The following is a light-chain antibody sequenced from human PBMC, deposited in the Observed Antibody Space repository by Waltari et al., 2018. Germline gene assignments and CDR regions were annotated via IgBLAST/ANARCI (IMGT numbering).Light chain of an antibody. CDR2: GAF. J-gene: IGKJ3*01. CDR1: QDLRNN. CDR3: QQYDTWPPT. Sequence: ETLMTQSPVTLSVSPGESVLLSGSASQDLRNNIAWYQHKPGQPPRLLIYGAFSRADGIPDRFFGSGSGTDFALNISSLQSDDFAVYFCQQYDTWPPTFAPGTTVDL. V-gene: IGKV3-15*01.